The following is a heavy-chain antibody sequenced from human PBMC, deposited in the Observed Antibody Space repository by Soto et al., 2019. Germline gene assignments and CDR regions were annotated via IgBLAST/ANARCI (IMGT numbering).Heavy chain of an antibody. V-gene: IGHV4-30-2*01. Sequence: SETLSLTCAVSGGSISSGGYSWSWIRQPPGKGLEWIGYIYHSGSTHYNPSLKSRVTISVDRSKNTLYLQMNSLRVEDTAFYYCATDLAENWGQGTLVTAPQ. CDR2: IYHSGST. J-gene: IGHJ4*02. CDR1: GGSISSGGYS. CDR3: ATDLAEN.